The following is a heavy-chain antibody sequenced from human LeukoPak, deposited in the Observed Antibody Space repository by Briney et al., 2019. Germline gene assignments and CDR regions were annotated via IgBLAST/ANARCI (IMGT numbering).Heavy chain of an antibody. CDR1: GFTFSDYY. Sequence: GGSLRLSCAASGFTFSDYYMSWIRQAPGKGLEWVSYISISGSTIYYADSVNGRFTISRHNAKNSLYLQMHSLIAEDTAVYYFARDGMVTYYDFWSGPDYWGQGTLVTVSS. D-gene: IGHD3-3*01. J-gene: IGHJ4*02. CDR3: ARDGMVTYYDFWSGPDY. CDR2: ISISGSTI. V-gene: IGHV3-11*04.